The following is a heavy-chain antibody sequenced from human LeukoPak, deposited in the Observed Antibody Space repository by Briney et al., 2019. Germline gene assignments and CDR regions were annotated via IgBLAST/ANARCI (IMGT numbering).Heavy chain of an antibody. CDR3: ARNASSLGAGAFDI. J-gene: IGHJ3*02. Sequence: SETLSLTCTVSVGSISSSSLYWDWIRQPPGKGLEWIGTVYYSGSTYYNPSLKSRVTISVDTSKNQFSLRLSSLTAADTALYYCARNASSLGAGAFDIWGQGTMVTVSS. CDR1: VGSISSSSLY. CDR2: VYYSGST. D-gene: IGHD2-2*01. V-gene: IGHV4-39*01.